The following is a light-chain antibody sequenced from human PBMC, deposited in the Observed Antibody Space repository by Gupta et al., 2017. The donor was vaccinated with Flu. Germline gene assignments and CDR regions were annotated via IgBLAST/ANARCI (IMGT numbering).Light chain of an antibody. Sequence: ITISCTGASSDVGSYSLVSWYQQRPGEAPKLLIYEVTKRPSGLSNRFSGSKSGNTAALTISGLQAEDEAYYFCCSYAGSDTFVVFGTGTTVTVL. CDR1: SSDVGSYSL. CDR3: CSYAGSDTFVV. CDR2: EVT. V-gene: IGLV2-23*02. J-gene: IGLJ1*01.